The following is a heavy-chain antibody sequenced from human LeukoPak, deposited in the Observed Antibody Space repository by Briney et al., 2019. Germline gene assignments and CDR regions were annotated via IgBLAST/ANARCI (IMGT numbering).Heavy chain of an antibody. CDR1: GFTFSSYA. D-gene: IGHD3-22*01. CDR2: INGSGGST. CDR3: AKQLYYYDSSAYSPHYYFDY. J-gene: IGHJ4*02. Sequence: GGSLRLSCAASGFTFSSYAMSWVRQAPGKGLEWVSAINGSGGSTYYADSVKGRFTISRDNSKNTLYLQMNSLRAEDTAVYYCAKQLYYYDSSAYSPHYYFDYWGQGTLVTVSS. V-gene: IGHV3-23*01.